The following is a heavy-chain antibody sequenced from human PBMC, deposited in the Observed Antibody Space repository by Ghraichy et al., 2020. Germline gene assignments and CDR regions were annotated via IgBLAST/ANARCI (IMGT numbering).Heavy chain of an antibody. CDR2: ISYDGSNK. Sequence: GGSLRLSCAASGFTFSSYAMHWVRQAPGKGLEWVAVISYDGSNKYYADSVKGRFTISRDNSKNTLYLQMNSLRAEDTAVYYCARDPYYDSSGYQDDAFDIWGQGTMVTVSS. V-gene: IGHV3-30-3*01. D-gene: IGHD3-22*01. CDR1: GFTFSSYA. CDR3: ARDPYYDSSGYQDDAFDI. J-gene: IGHJ3*02.